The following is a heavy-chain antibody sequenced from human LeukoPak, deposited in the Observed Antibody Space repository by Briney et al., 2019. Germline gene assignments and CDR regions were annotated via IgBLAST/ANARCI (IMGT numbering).Heavy chain of an antibody. V-gene: IGHV4-61*01. Sequence: SETLSLTCTVSGGSISTSRYYWGWIRQPPGKGLEWIGYIYYSGSTNYNPSLKSRVTISVDTSKNQFSLKLSSVTAADTAVYYCARDSKNAFDIWGQGTMVTVSS. CDR1: GGSISTSRYY. CDR2: IYYSGST. CDR3: ARDSKNAFDI. J-gene: IGHJ3*02.